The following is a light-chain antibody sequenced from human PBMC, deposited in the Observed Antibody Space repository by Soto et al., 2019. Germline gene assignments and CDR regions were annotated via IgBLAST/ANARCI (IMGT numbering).Light chain of an antibody. Sequence: QSVLTQPPSASGSPGQSVTISCTGTSSDVGGYNYVSWYQQHPGKAPKLMIYEVTKRPSGVPDRFSGSKSGNTASLTVSRHQAEDEAAYYCRSYAGSNIFYVFGTGTKLTVL. CDR3: RSYAGSNIFYV. J-gene: IGLJ1*01. CDR2: EVT. CDR1: SSDVGGYNY. V-gene: IGLV2-8*01.